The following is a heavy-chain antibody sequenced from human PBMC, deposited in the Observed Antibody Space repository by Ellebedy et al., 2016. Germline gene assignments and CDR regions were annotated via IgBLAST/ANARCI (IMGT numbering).Heavy chain of an antibody. Sequence: GGSLRLXXAASGFTFSSYAMSWVRQAPGKGLEWVSAISGSGGSTYYADSVKGRFTISRDNSKNTLYLQMNSLRAEDTAVYYCTTDPRVGYPWGQGTLVTVSS. V-gene: IGHV3-23*01. CDR1: GFTFSSYA. CDR3: TTDPRVGYP. D-gene: IGHD2-15*01. J-gene: IGHJ5*02. CDR2: ISGSGGST.